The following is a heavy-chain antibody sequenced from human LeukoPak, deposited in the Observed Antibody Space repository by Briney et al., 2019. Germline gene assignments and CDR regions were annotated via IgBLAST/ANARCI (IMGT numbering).Heavy chain of an antibody. V-gene: IGHV4-34*01. CDR3: ARVAGLRYFDWLFTQYYFDY. D-gene: IGHD3-9*01. Sequence: PSETLSLTCAVYGGSFSGYYWSWIRQPPGKGLEWIGEINHSGSTNYNPSLKSRVTISVDTSKNQFSLKLSSVTAADTAVYYCARVAGLRYFDWLFTQYYFDYWGQGTLVTVSS. J-gene: IGHJ4*02. CDR2: INHSGST. CDR1: GGSFSGYY.